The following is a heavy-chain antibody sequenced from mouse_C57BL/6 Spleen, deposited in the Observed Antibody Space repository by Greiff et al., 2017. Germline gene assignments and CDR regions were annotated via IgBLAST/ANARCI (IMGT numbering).Heavy chain of an antibody. Sequence: EVKLMESGGGLVQPGGSMKLSCVPSGFTFSNYWMNWVRQSPEKGLEWVAQIRLKSDNYATHYAESVKGRFTISRDDSKSSVYLQMNNLRAEDTGIYYCTGGDGYYLYYAMDYWGQGTSVTVSS. CDR1: GFTFSNYW. J-gene: IGHJ4*01. CDR3: TGGDGYYLYYAMDY. V-gene: IGHV6-3*01. D-gene: IGHD2-3*01. CDR2: IRLKSDNYAT.